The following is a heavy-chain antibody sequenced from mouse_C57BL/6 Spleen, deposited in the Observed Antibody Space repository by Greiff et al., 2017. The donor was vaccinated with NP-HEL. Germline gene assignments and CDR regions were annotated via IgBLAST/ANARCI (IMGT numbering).Heavy chain of an antibody. CDR2: ISDGGSYT. V-gene: IGHV5-4*01. CDR1: GFTFSSYA. D-gene: IGHD2-1*01. Sequence: EVQRVESGGGLVKPGGSLKLSCAASGFTFSSYAMSWVRQTPEKRLEWVATISDGGSYTYYPDNVKGRFTISRDNAKNNRYLQMSHLKAEDTAMYYCAREGGLYGNGTFAYWGQGTLVTVSA. CDR3: AREGGLYGNGTFAY. J-gene: IGHJ3*01.